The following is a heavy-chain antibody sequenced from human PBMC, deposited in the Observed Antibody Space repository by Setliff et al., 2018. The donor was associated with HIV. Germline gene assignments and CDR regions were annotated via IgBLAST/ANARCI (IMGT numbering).Heavy chain of an antibody. J-gene: IGHJ4*02. CDR2: IYYSGST. D-gene: IGHD3-9*01. Sequence: SETLSLTCTVSGGSISSSSYYWGWIRQPPGKGLEWIGSIYYSGSTYYNPSLKSRVTISVDTSKNQFSLTLSSVTAADTAVYYCARGDWENRDVDYWGQGTLVTVSS. CDR3: ARGDWENRDVDY. CDR1: GGSISSSSYY. V-gene: IGHV4-39*01.